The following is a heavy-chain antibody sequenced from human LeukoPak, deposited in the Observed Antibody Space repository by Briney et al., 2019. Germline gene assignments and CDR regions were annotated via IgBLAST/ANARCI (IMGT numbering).Heavy chain of an antibody. CDR2: MNPNSGNT. CDR3: ARARLGSNRFRFDP. CDR1: GYTFTSYD. J-gene: IGHJ5*02. D-gene: IGHD2-15*01. V-gene: IGHV1-8*01. Sequence: ASVKVSCKASGYTFTSYDINWVRQATGQGLEWIGWMNPNSGNTGYAQKFQGRVTMTRNTSISTAYMELSSLRSEDTAVYYCARARLGSNRFRFDPWGQEPWSPSPQ.